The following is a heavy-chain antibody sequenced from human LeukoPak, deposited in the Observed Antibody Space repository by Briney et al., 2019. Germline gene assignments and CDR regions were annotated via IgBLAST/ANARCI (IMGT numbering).Heavy chain of an antibody. V-gene: IGHV3-23*01. CDR1: GFTFSSYA. CDR3: AKKVYYDSSGYIDY. J-gene: IGHJ4*02. CDR2: ISGSGGST. Sequence: AGGSLRLSCAASGFTFSSYAMSWVRQAPGKGLEWVSAISGSGGSTYYADSVKGRFTISRDNSKNTLYLQMNSLRAEDTAVYYCAKKVYYDSSGYIDYWGQGPLVTVSS. D-gene: IGHD3-22*01.